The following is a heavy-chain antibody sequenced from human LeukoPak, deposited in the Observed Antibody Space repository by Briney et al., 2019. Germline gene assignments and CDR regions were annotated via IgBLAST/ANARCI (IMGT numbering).Heavy chain of an antibody. CDR3: ARESPSMVRGDVFDP. CDR1: GGSFSGYY. CDR2: INHSGST. Sequence: SETLSLTCAVYGGSFSGYYWSWIRQPPGKGLEWIGEINHSGSTNYNPSLKSRVTISVDTSKNQFSLKLSSVTAADTAVYYCARESPSMVRGDVFDPWGQGTLVTVSS. D-gene: IGHD3-10*01. J-gene: IGHJ5*02. V-gene: IGHV4-34*01.